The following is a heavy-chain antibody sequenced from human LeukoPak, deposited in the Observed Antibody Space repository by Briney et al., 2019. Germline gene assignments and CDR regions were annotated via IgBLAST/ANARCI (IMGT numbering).Heavy chain of an antibody. CDR1: GFTFSRYS. D-gene: IGHD1-1*01. CDR3: ARESESGTTIDF. J-gene: IGHJ4*02. V-gene: IGHV3-48*02. Sequence: GGSLRLSCAASGFTFSRYSINWVRQAPGKGLEWVSYISNSRSTIYYANSVKGRFTISRDNANNSLFLQMNSLRDEDTAVYYCARESESGTTIDFWGQGTLVTVSS. CDR2: ISNSRSTI.